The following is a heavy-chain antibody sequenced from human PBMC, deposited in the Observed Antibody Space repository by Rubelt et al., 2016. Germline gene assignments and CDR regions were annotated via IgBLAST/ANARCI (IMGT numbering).Heavy chain of an antibody. D-gene: IGHD4-17*01. CDR1: GGSFSGYY. Sequence: QVQLQQWGAGLLKPSETLFLTCAVYGGSFSGYYWSWIRQPPGKVLAWIGRIYYRGSTHYNPSLNTRVTISLDTSNNQFSLNLNAVTAADTAVDYCARDASTDYDFDYCGQGSLVTVSS. CDR3: ARDASTDYDFDY. CDR2: IYYRGST. J-gene: IGHJ4*02. V-gene: IGHV4-34*11.